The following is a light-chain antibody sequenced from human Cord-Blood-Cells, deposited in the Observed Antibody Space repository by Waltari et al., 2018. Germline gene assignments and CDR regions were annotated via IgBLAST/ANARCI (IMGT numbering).Light chain of an antibody. CDR1: QSVSSD. CDR2: AAH. Sequence: DIQMTLSPSSLYASVGAGATIACRASQSVSSDLNWYQQKQEKAPKLLVYAAHSLQSGVQSRVRGSGSETEFRVNISGLQPEDFELVCCRQRHRTRGTVDQGTKVEI. J-gene: IGKJ1*01. V-gene: IGKV1-39*01. CDR3: RQRHRTRGT.